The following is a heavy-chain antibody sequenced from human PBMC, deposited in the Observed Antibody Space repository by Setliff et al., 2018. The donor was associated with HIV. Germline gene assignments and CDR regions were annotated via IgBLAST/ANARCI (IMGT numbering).Heavy chain of an antibody. Sequence: SETLSLTCTVSGGSIWNYYWSWIRQPPGKGLEWIGTIYYSGSATYNPSLKSQASISVDTSRNEFSLKLSSVTAADTAVYFCARGGAFCGRDSCYYLDYWGQGNPVTVSS. CDR2: IYYSGSA. D-gene: IGHD2-21*02. CDR3: ARGGAFCGRDSCYYLDY. V-gene: IGHV4-59*12. CDR1: GGSIWNYY. J-gene: IGHJ4*02.